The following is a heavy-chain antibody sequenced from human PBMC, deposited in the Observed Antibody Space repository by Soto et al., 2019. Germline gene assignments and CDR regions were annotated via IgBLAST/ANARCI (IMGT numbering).Heavy chain of an antibody. Sequence: AETLSLTCTVSCGSISSSSYYWCRLRHPPGKFLGCIGSIYYSGSTYYNPSLKSRVTISVDTSKNQFSLKLSSVTAADTAVYYCAGDPCTNGVCYTWWDVYYYYYGMDVWGQGTTVTVSS. V-gene: IGHV4-39*01. CDR2: IYYSGST. D-gene: IGHD2-8*01. CDR1: CGSISSSSYY. CDR3: AGDPCTNGVCYTWWDVYYYYYGMDV. J-gene: IGHJ6*02.